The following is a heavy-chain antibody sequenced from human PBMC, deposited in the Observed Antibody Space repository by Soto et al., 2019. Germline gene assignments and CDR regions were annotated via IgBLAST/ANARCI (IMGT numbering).Heavy chain of an antibody. CDR3: ARAGTAMVQLDY. Sequence: LTCTVSDCSISSYFLSCIRQPPGKGLELIGYIYSSGSTNYNPSLKSRVTISVDTSKNQFSLKLTSVTAADTAVYYCARAGTAMVQLDYWGQGALVTVSS. J-gene: IGHJ4*02. V-gene: IGHV4-59*01. CDR2: IYSSGST. D-gene: IGHD5-18*01. CDR1: DCSISSYF.